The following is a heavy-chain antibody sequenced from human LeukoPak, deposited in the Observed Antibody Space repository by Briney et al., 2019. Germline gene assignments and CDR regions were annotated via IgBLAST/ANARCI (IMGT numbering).Heavy chain of an antibody. D-gene: IGHD6-25*01. Sequence: SETLSLTCTVSGGSISSYYWSWIRQPAGKGLEWIGRINTSGSSNYNPSLRRRVTMSVDTSKNQFSLNLSSVTAADTAVYYCGRAGGGPRWLDPWGQGTLVTVSS. CDR2: INTSGSS. CDR3: GRAGGGPRWLDP. CDR1: GGSISSYY. J-gene: IGHJ5*02. V-gene: IGHV4-4*07.